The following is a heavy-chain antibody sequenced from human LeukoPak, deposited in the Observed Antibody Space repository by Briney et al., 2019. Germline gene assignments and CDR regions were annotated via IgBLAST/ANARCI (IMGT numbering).Heavy chain of an antibody. V-gene: IGHV1-69*05. CDR2: IVPIFGTA. D-gene: IGHD3-10*01. J-gene: IGHJ6*03. CDR3: ARSEITMVRGVIRTTKYYMDV. CDR1: GGTFSSYS. Sequence: ASVKVSCKASGGTFSSYSLSWVRQAPGQGLEWMGGIVPIFGTADYAQKFQGRATITTDDAASTVYLELSSLSSEDTAVYYCARSEITMVRGVIRTTKYYMDVWGKGTTVAVSS.